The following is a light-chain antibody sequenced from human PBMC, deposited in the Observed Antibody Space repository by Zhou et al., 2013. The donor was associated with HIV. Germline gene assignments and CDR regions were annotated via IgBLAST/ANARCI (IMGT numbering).Light chain of an antibody. Sequence: DIQMTQSPSTLSASVGDRVTITCRASHSISTWLAWYQQKPGKAPKLLIYKASSLESGVPSTFSGSGSGTDFTLTISSLRPEDFATYYCQQSYSSPWTFGQGTKVEIK. CDR2: KAS. J-gene: IGKJ1*01. V-gene: IGKV1-5*03. CDR3: QQSYSSPWT. CDR1: HSISTW.